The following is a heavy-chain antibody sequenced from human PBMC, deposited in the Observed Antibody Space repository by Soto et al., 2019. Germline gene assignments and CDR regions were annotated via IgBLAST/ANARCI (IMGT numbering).Heavy chain of an antibody. V-gene: IGHV1-18*04. CDR3: ARSWGPYSSGWPNLDY. J-gene: IGHJ4*02. D-gene: IGHD6-19*01. CDR1: GYSFTDHY. CDR2: ISAYNGNT. Sequence: ASVKVSCKASGYSFTDHYMHWVRQAPGQGLEWMGWISAYNGNTNYAQKLQGRVTMTTDTSTSTAYMELRSLRSDDTAVYYCARSWGPYSSGWPNLDYWGQGTLVTVSS.